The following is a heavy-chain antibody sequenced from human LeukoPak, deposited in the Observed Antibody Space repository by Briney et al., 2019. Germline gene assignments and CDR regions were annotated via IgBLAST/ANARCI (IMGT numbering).Heavy chain of an antibody. J-gene: IGHJ3*02. Sequence: GGSLRLSCAASGFTFSNYAMNWVRQAPGKGLEWVSAISGGGGSTYYADSVKGRFTISRDNSKNTLYLQMNSLRAEDTAVYYCADSSSWYSDAFDIWGQGTMVTVSS. CDR3: ADSSSWYSDAFDI. CDR1: GFTFSNYA. V-gene: IGHV3-23*01. CDR2: ISGGGGST. D-gene: IGHD6-13*01.